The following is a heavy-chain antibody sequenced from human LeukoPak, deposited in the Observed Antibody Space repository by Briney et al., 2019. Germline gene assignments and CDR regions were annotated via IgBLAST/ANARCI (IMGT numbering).Heavy chain of an antibody. CDR3: AGEWQYYYDSSDAFDI. D-gene: IGHD3-22*01. CDR2: IYYSGST. CDR1: GGSISSYS. V-gene: IGHV4-59*01. J-gene: IGHJ3*02. Sequence: SETLSLTCTVSGGSISSYSRSWIRQPPGKGLEWVGYIYYSGSTNYNPSLKTRVTISVDTSKNQFSLKLSSVTATDTAVYCCAGEWQYYYDSSDAFDIWGQGTMVTVSS.